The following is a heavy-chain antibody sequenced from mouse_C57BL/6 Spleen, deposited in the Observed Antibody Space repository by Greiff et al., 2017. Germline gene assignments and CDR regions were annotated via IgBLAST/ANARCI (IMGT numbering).Heavy chain of an antibody. CDR1: GYTFTDYN. CDR3: ARRETAQATSFAY. Sequence: VQLKQSGPELVKPGASVKMSCKASGYTFTDYNMHWVKQSHGKSLEWIGYINPNNGGTSYNQKFKGKATLTVNKSSSTAYMELRSLTSEDSAVYYCARRETAQATSFAYWGQGTLVTVSA. V-gene: IGHV1-22*01. J-gene: IGHJ3*01. CDR2: INPNNGGT. D-gene: IGHD3-2*02.